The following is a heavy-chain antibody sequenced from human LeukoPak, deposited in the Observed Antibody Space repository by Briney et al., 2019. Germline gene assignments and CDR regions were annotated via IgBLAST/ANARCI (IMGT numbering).Heavy chain of an antibody. CDR2: ISSSGSTI. J-gene: IGHJ4*02. V-gene: IGHV3-48*03. CDR3: AREFWHWSDY. CDR1: GFTFSSYE. D-gene: IGHD3-3*01. Sequence: SGGSLRLSCAASGFTFSSYEMNWVRQAPGKGLEWVSYISSSGSTIYYADSVKGRFTISRDNAKNSLYLQMNSLRAEDTAVYYCAREFWHWSDYWGQGTLVTVSS.